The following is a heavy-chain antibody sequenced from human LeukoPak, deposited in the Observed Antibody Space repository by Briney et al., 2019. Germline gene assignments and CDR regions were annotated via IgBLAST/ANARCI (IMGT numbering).Heavy chain of an antibody. CDR1: GGSISSGGYY. CDR2: IYYSGST. CDR3: ARGYDTIGYYFDS. V-gene: IGHV4-31*03. J-gene: IGHJ4*02. D-gene: IGHD3-22*01. Sequence: PSETLSLTCTVSGGSISSGGYYWSWIRQHPGKGLEWIAYIYYSGSTYYNPSLKSRVIISVDTSKNQFSLKLSSVTAADTAVYYCARGYDTIGYYFDSWGQGTLVTVSS.